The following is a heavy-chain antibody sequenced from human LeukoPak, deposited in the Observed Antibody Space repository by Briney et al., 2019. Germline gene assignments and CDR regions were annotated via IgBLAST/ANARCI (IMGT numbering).Heavy chain of an antibody. D-gene: IGHD3-22*01. Sequence: GSLXLSXAASGFTFSSYWMHWVRHAPGKGLVWVSRINSDGSSTNYADSVKGRFTISRDNAKNTLYLQMNSLRAEDTAVYYCARVAADYYDSSGPFDYWGQGTLVTVSS. J-gene: IGHJ4*02. CDR3: ARVAADYYDSSGPFDY. CDR2: INSDGSST. V-gene: IGHV3-74*01. CDR1: GFTFSSYW.